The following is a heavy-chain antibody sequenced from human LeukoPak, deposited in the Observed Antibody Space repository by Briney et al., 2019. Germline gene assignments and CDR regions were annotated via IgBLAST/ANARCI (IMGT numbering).Heavy chain of an antibody. J-gene: IGHJ6*03. CDR1: GGSISSGSYY. CDR2: IYTSGST. Sequence: SETLSLTCTVSGGSISSGSYYWSWIRQPAGKGLEWIGRIYTSGSTNYNPSLKGRVTISVDTPKNQFSLKLSSVTAADTAVYYCASKSRGYGHYYMDVWGKGTTVTIS. CDR3: ASKSRGYGHYYMDV. V-gene: IGHV4-61*02. D-gene: IGHD5-18*01.